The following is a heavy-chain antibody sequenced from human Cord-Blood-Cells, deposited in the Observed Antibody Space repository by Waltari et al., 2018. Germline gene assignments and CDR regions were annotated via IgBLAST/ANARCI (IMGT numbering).Heavy chain of an antibody. V-gene: IGHV4-30-2*01. CDR3: ARSGTPLKLGAFDI. Sequence: QLQLQESGSGLVKPSQTLSLTCAVPGGPISSGGYSWRWIRQPPGKGLEWIGYIYHRGSTYYNPSLKSRVTISVDRSKNQFSLKLSSVTAADTAVYYCARSGTPLKLGAFDIWGQGTMVTVSS. CDR1: GGPISSGGYS. CDR2: IYHRGST. D-gene: IGHD3-16*01. J-gene: IGHJ3*02.